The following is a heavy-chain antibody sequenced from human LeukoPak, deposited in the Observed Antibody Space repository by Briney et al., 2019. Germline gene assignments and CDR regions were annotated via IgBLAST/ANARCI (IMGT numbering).Heavy chain of an antibody. J-gene: IGHJ1*01. CDR1: GFTFSSYG. V-gene: IGHV3-30*18. CDR3: ANSEGATTSHFQH. Sequence: PGGSLRLSCAASGFTFSSYGMHWVRQAPGKGLEWVAVISYDGSNKYYADSVKGRFTISRDNSKNTLYLQMNSLRAEDTAVYYCANSEGATTSHFQHWGQGTLVTVSS. D-gene: IGHD1-26*01. CDR2: ISYDGSNK.